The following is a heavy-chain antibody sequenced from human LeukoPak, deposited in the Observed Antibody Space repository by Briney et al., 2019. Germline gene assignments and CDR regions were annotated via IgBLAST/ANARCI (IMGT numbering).Heavy chain of an antibody. Sequence: GGSPRLSCAPSRFTFSHYEMNWGRPSPGKGLERGSYISSAASTIYYADSVTGRFTISRDNAKNSLFLQMNSLRAEDTAVYYCARVSSRSYYFVGMDVWGQGTTVTVSS. CDR3: ARVSSRSYYFVGMDV. D-gene: IGHD1-26*01. CDR2: ISSAASTI. CDR1: RFTFSHYE. V-gene: IGHV3-48*03. J-gene: IGHJ6*02.